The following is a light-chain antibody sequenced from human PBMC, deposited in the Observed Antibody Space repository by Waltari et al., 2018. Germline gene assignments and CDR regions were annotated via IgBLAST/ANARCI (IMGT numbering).Light chain of an antibody. Sequence: QSALTQPASVSGSPGQSITISCSGTDSDVGAYDFVSWYQPHPGKPPHLIIYEVSNRPSGISNRFSASKSGNTASLTISGLQAEDEADYYCSSYTTSSAPGVFGTGTRVTVL. J-gene: IGLJ1*01. CDR3: SSYTTSSAPGV. CDR1: DSDVGAYDF. CDR2: EVS. V-gene: IGLV2-14*01.